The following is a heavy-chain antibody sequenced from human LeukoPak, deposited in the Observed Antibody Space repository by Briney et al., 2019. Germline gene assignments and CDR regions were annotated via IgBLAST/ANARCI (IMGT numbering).Heavy chain of an antibody. CDR2: IYTSGST. CDR3: ARTWIVVVMGAFDI. J-gene: IGHJ3*02. Sequence: SETLSLTCTVSGGSISSGSYYWSWIRQPAGKGLEWIGRIYTSGSTNYNPSLKSRVTISVDTSKNQFSLKLSSVTAAGTAVYYCARTWIVVVMGAFDIWGQGTMVTVSS. V-gene: IGHV4-61*02. CDR1: GGSISSGSYY. D-gene: IGHD3-22*01.